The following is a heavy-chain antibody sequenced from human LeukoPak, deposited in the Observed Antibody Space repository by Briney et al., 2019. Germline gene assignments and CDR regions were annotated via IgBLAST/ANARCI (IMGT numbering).Heavy chain of an antibody. V-gene: IGHV3-23*01. D-gene: IGHD6-19*01. CDR2: ISGSGGST. CDR3: SKGQWLVEQTFDY. Sequence: GGSLRLSCAASGFTFSSYAMSWVRQAPGKGLEWVSGISGSGGSTYYADSVKGRFTISRDNSKNTLYLQLSSLRAEDTAVYYCSKGQWLVEQTFDYWGQGTLVTVSS. CDR1: GFTFSSYA. J-gene: IGHJ4*02.